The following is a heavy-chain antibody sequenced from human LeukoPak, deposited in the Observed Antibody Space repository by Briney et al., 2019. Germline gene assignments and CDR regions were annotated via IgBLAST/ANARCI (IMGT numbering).Heavy chain of an antibody. V-gene: IGHV3-30*04. D-gene: IGHD6-19*01. J-gene: IGHJ4*02. CDR1: GFTFSSYA. CDR3: ARESVAGVVLLDY. CDR2: IPYDGSNK. Sequence: GGSLRLSCAASGFTFSSYAMHWVRQAPGRGLEWVAVIPYDGSNKSYADSVKSRFTISRDNSKNPRYLQMNSLRAEDTAVYYCARESVAGVVLLDYWGQGHRVTVSS.